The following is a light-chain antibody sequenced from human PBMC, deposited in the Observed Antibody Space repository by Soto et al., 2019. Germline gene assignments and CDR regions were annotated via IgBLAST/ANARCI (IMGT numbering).Light chain of an antibody. V-gene: IGKV3-20*01. CDR1: LSVSTSY. CDR2: DAY. Sequence: EIVLTQSPGTLSLSPGERATLSCRASLSVSTSYVSWYQQKPGQPPRLLIYDAYSRATGLPDRFSGSGSRTDFPITISIVEPEDFAVYYWQQYGSSPTFGPGTKVEIK. J-gene: IGKJ1*01. CDR3: QQYGSSPT.